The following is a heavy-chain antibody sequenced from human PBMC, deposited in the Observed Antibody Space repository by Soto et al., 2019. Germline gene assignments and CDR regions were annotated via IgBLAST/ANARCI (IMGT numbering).Heavy chain of an antibody. CDR3: AKDQLALSRGPYYYYGMDV. CDR1: GFTFSSYA. CDR2: ISGSGGST. D-gene: IGHD3-3*02. J-gene: IGHJ6*02. Sequence: PGGSLRLSCAASGFTFSSYAMSWVRQAPGKGLEWVSAISGSGGSTYYADSVKGRFTISRDNSKNTLYLQMNSLRAEDTAVCYCAKDQLALSRGPYYYYGMDVWGQGTTVTVSS. V-gene: IGHV3-23*01.